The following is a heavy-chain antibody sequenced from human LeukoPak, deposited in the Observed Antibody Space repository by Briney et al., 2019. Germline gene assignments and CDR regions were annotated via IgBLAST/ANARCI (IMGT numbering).Heavy chain of an antibody. D-gene: IGHD6-19*01. Sequence: PGGSLRLSCAASGFTFSSYAMSWVRQAPGKGLVWVSPISGSGSSTYYADSVKGRFTISRDNSKNTLYLQMNSLRAEDTAVYYCAKGVAVASPYYFDYWGQGTLVTVSS. V-gene: IGHV3-23*01. J-gene: IGHJ4*02. CDR1: GFTFSSYA. CDR3: AKGVAVASPYYFDY. CDR2: ISGSGSST.